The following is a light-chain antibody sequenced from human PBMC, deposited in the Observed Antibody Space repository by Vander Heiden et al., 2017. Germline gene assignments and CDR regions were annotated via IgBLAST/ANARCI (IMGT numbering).Light chain of an antibody. Sequence: DIRITESPSSLSASLGDRVTITCRASQSIRSYLKWYQQKPGKAPKLMIYAESSLQSGVPSRLSGSGSGTDFTLTISSLQPEDFGTYYCQQSYSTLLTPGGGTKVEIK. CDR2: AES. V-gene: IGKV1-39*01. CDR1: QSIRSY. J-gene: IGKJ4*01. CDR3: QQSYSTLLT.